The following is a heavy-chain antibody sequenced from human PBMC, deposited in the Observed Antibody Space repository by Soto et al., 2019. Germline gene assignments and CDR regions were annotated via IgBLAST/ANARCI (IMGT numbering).Heavy chain of an antibody. CDR2: INAGNGNT. Sequence: QVQLVQSGAEVKKPGASVKVSCKASGYTFTSYAMHWVRQAPGQRLEWMGWINAGNGNTKYSQKFQGRVNITRDTSASTAYMELSSLGSEDTAVYYCASVLGVVTDDYWGQGTLVTVSS. CDR3: ASVLGVVTDDY. J-gene: IGHJ4*02. V-gene: IGHV1-3*01. CDR1: GYTFTSYA. D-gene: IGHD2-15*01.